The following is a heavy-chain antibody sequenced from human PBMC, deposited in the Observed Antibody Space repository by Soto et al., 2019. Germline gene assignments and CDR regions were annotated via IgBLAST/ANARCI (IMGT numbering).Heavy chain of an antibody. V-gene: IGHV4-59*06. J-gene: IGHJ6*02. Sequence: SETLSLTCTVSGGSISSYYWSWIRQHPGKGLEWIGYIYYSGSTYYNPSLKSRVTISVDTSKNQFSLKLSSVTAADTAVYYCARASYDFRARYYYGMDVWGQGTTVTVSS. CDR2: IYYSGST. D-gene: IGHD3-3*01. CDR1: GGSISSYY. CDR3: ARASYDFRARYYYGMDV.